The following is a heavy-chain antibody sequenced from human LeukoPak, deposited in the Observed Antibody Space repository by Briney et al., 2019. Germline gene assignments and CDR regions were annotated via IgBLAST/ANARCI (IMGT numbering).Heavy chain of an antibody. V-gene: IGHV4-31*03. D-gene: IGHD3-10*01. CDR1: GGSISSGGYY. CDR3: ARVGPYGSRSSTPHTWGYYGIEV. Sequence: PSETLSLTCTVSGGSISSGGYYWSWIRQHPGKGLEWIGYIYYSASTYYNPSLKSRVTISVDTSKNQFSLKLSSVTAADTAVYYCARVGPYGSRSSTPHTWGYYGIEVWGQGTTVTVSS. CDR2: IYYSAST. J-gene: IGHJ6*02.